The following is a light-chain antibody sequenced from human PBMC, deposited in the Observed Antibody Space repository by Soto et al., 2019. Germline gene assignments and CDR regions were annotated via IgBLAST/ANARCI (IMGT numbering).Light chain of an antibody. V-gene: IGLV4-69*01. CDR3: QTSGTGPHVV. CDR2: LNSDGSH. CDR1: SGHSSYA. J-gene: IGLJ2*01. Sequence: QPVLTQSPSASASLGASVKLTCTLSSGHSSYAIAWHQQQPEKGPRYLMKLNSDGSHRKGDGIPDRFSGSSSGAERYLTISVLQSADQADYYCQTSGTGPHVVFGGGTKLTVL.